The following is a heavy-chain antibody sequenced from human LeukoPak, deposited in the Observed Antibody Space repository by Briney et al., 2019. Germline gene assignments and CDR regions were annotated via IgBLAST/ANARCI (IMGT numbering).Heavy chain of an antibody. CDR1: GFTFSGYA. Sequence: GGSLRLSCAASGFTFSGYAMSWVRQAPGKGLEWVSAITNNGGDTYTADSVKGRFTISRENSRNTLYLQMNSLRADDTAVYYCAREFNIAVAGIYTGFDIWGQGTMVTVSS. CDR2: ITNNGGDT. CDR3: AREFNIAVAGIYTGFDI. D-gene: IGHD6-19*01. J-gene: IGHJ3*02. V-gene: IGHV3-23*01.